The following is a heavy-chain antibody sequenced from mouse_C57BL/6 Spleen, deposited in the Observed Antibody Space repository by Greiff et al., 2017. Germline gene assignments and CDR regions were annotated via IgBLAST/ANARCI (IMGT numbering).Heavy chain of an antibody. CDR2: IRLKSDNYAT. D-gene: IGHD1-1*01. V-gene: IGHV6-3*01. Sequence: EVQVVESGGGLVQPGGSMKLSCVASGFTFSNYWMNWVRQSPEKGLEWVAQIRLKSDNYATHSAESVKGRFTISRDDSKSSVYLQMNNLRAEDTGIYYCTEFITTEGLGYWGQGTTLTVSS. J-gene: IGHJ2*01. CDR3: TEFITTEGLGY. CDR1: GFTFSNYW.